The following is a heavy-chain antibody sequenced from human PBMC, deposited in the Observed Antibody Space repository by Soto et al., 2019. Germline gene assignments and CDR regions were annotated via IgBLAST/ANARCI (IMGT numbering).Heavy chain of an antibody. Sequence: GGSLRLSCAASGFTFSSYGMHWVRQAPGKGLEWVAVIWCDGSNKYYADSVKGRFTISRDNSKNTLYLQMNSLRAEGTAVYYCATPALGYSSGWYVAYYYGMDVWGQGTTVTVSS. D-gene: IGHD6-19*01. CDR2: IWCDGSNK. V-gene: IGHV3-33*01. J-gene: IGHJ6*02. CDR3: ATPALGYSSGWYVAYYYGMDV. CDR1: GFTFSSYG.